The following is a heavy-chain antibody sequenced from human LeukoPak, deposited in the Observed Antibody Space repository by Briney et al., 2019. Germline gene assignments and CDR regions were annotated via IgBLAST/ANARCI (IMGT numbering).Heavy chain of an antibody. Sequence: SGTLSLTCTVSGVSISNYYWPWVRQAPGKGLEWIGYIYSSGNTNHNPSLNSRVTNSLDTSKNQFAVMRRSLTAADTAVYYCARRYTASPGERFYYWGQGTLVTVSS. CDR1: GVSISNYY. CDR3: ARRYTASPGERFYY. J-gene: IGHJ4*02. CDR2: IYSSGNT. D-gene: IGHD2-2*02. V-gene: IGHV4-59*01.